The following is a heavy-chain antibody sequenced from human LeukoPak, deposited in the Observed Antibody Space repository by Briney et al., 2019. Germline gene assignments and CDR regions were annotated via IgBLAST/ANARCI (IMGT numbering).Heavy chain of an antibody. CDR1: GLSFSSYS. Sequence: GGSLRLSCAASGLSFSSYSMNWVRQAPGKGLEWVSSISSSSSYIYYVDSVKGRFTISRDNAKNSLYLQMNSLRAEDTAVYYCARVPAGVIGMKDAFDIWGQGTMVTVSS. V-gene: IGHV3-21*01. D-gene: IGHD3-16*02. CDR3: ARVPAGVIGMKDAFDI. J-gene: IGHJ3*02. CDR2: ISSSSSYI.